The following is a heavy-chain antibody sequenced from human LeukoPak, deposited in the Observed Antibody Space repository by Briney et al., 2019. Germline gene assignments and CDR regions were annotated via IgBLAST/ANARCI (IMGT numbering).Heavy chain of an antibody. Sequence: PGGSLRLSCAASGFTVSSNYMSWIRQPPGKGLEWIGEINHSGSTNYNPSLKSRVTISVDTSKNQFSLKLSSVTAADTAVYYCARGHSGWFAEYFQHWGQGTLVTVSS. CDR2: INHSGST. CDR3: ARGHSGWFAEYFQH. CDR1: GFTVSSNY. J-gene: IGHJ1*01. D-gene: IGHD6-19*01. V-gene: IGHV4-34*01.